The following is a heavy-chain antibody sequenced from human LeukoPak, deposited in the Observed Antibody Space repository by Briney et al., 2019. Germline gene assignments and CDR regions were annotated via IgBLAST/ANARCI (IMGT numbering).Heavy chain of an antibody. J-gene: IGHJ4*02. D-gene: IGHD2-15*01. V-gene: IGHV3-53*01. CDR2: IYSGGST. CDR3: ARGAYCAGDNCYSTVGGPGGDF. CDR1: GFTVSNNY. Sequence: GGSLRLSCAASGFTVSNNYMNWVRQAPGKGLEWVSIIYSGGSTYYADSVKGRFTISRDNSKNTLYLQMNSLRAEDTAVYYCARGAYCAGDNCYSTVGGPGGDFWGQGTLVTVSS.